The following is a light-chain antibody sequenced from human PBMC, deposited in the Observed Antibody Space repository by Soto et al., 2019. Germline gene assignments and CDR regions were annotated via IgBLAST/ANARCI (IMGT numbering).Light chain of an antibody. CDR1: NSDVGAYNY. J-gene: IGLJ2*01. CDR3: CSYAGGSTSVL. Sequence: QSALTQPHSVSGSPGQSVAISCTGTNSDVGAYNYVSWYQHHPGNAPKLIIHDVYKRPSGVPDRFSASKSGNTASLTISGLQIEDEADYYCCSYAGGSTSVLFGGGTKLTVL. V-gene: IGLV2-11*01. CDR2: DVY.